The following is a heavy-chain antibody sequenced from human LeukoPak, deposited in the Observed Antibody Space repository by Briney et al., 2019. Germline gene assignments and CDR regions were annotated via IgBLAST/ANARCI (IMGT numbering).Heavy chain of an antibody. CDR1: GGSISSYY. V-gene: IGHV4-59*01. D-gene: IGHD5-24*01. CDR3: ARGIGDGYNFLFFH. Sequence: SETLSLTCTVSGGSISSYYWSWIRQPPGKGLEWIGYIYYSGSTNYNPSLKSRVTISVDTSKNQFSLKLSSVTAADTAVYYCARGIGDGYNFLFFHWGLGTLVTVSS. J-gene: IGHJ4*02. CDR2: IYYSGST.